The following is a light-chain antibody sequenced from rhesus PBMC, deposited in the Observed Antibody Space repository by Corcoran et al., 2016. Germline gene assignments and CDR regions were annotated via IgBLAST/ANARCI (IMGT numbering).Light chain of an antibody. J-gene: IGKJ3*01. CDR1: QGISSY. V-gene: IGKV1-25*02. Sequence: DIQMTQSPSSVSASVGDRVTITCRASQGISSYLAWYQQKPGKAPKFLIYSATTFQSGVPSRFSGSGSGTEFTLTISSLQPEDFATYYCQQYNSLPFTFGPGTKLDIK. CDR2: SAT. CDR3: QQYNSLPFT.